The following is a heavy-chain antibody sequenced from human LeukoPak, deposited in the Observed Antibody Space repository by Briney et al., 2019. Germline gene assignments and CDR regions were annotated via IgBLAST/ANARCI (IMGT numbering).Heavy chain of an antibody. CDR1: GFTLSDHY. V-gene: IGHV3-72*01. CDR2: TRNKANGYTT. CDR3: ARDRVTMVRGVSYYFDY. Sequence: GGSLRLSCAASGFTLSDHYMDWVRQAPGKGLEWVGRTRNKANGYTTDYAASVKGRFTISRDDSKNSLYLQMNSLRAEDTAVYYCARDRVTMVRGVSYYFDYWGQGTLVTVSS. J-gene: IGHJ4*02. D-gene: IGHD3-10*01.